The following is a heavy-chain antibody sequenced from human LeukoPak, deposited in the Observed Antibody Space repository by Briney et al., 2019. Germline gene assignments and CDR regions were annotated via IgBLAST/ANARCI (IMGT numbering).Heavy chain of an antibody. CDR3: ARDRFGWESYPYGFDY. V-gene: IGHV3-7*01. Sequence: GGSLRLSCAASGFTFSRVWMSWVRQAPGMGLEWVANINQDGSEKNYVDSVKGRFTISRDNAKNSLYLQMNSLRAEDTAVYYCARDRFGWESYPYGFDYWGQGTLFTVSS. CDR2: INQDGSEK. D-gene: IGHD1-26*01. J-gene: IGHJ4*02. CDR1: GFTFSRVW.